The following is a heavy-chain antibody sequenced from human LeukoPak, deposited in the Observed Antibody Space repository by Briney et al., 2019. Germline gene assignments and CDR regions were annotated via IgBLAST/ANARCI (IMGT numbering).Heavy chain of an antibody. Sequence: ASMKVSCKASGYTFTGYYMHWVRQAPGQGLEWMGWINPNSGGTNYAQKFQGRVTMTRDTSISTAYMELSRLRSDDTAMYYCARGGSGSYPFNWFDPWGQGTLVTVSS. CDR1: GYTFTGYY. J-gene: IGHJ5*02. CDR2: INPNSGGT. CDR3: ARGGSGSYPFNWFDP. V-gene: IGHV1-2*02. D-gene: IGHD3-10*01.